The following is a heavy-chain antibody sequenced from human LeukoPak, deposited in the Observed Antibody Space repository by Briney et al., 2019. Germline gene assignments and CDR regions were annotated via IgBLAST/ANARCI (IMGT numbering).Heavy chain of an antibody. CDR3: ARDRCSGGSCPYNWFDP. D-gene: IGHD2-15*01. CDR2: IYYSGST. Sequence: SETLSLTCTVSGGSISSYYWSRIRQPPGKGLEWIGYIYYSGSTNYNPSLKSRVTISVDTSKNQFSLKLSSVTAADTAVYYCARDRCSGGSCPYNWFDPWGQGTLVTVSS. V-gene: IGHV4-59*13. J-gene: IGHJ5*02. CDR1: GGSISSYY.